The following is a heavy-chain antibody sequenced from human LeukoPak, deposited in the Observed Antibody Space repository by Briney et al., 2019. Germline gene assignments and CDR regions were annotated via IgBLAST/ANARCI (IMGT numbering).Heavy chain of an antibody. V-gene: IGHV2-5*02. CDR1: GFLRHPAGVG. D-gene: IGHD2-21*02. J-gene: IGHJ4*02. Sequence: SALTLANPTPTLTLTCTFSGFLRHPAGVGLDWIRQPHGRARTSFAPIFWDDDNRYIPSLKSTLTITKDTSKNQVVLTMTNMDPVDTATYYCAHVAYCGGDCAGFPGYYFDYWGQGTLVTVSS. CDR2: IFWDDDN. CDR3: AHVAYCGGDCAGFPGYYFDY.